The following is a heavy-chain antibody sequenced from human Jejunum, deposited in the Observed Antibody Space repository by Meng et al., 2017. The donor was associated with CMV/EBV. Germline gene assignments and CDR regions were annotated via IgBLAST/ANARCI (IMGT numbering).Heavy chain of an antibody. D-gene: IGHD4-11*01. V-gene: IGHV3-30-3*01. CDR3: ARENDYRNYFDS. CDR1: GFTFRNYT. Sequence: SGFTFRNYTIHWVRQAPDKGLEWVAGISNDGDTTYLADSVKGRFSISRDNSKNTVYLQMNSLRGEDTAVYYCARENDYRNYFDSWGRGTLVTVSS. J-gene: IGHJ4*02. CDR2: ISNDGDTT.